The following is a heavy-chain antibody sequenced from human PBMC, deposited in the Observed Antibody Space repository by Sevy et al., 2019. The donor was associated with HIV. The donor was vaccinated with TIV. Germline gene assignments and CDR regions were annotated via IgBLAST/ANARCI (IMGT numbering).Heavy chain of an antibody. V-gene: IGHV3-11*01. Sequence: GGSLRLSCAASGFSFTSHYINWIRQAPGKGLEWISYISTSGGAVNYADSGKGRLTISRDNGKNTVDLQTNTLRDEDTAVEYCAGDSRVHSFGPGSYYSDYFDVWGQGTMVTVSS. D-gene: IGHD3-10*01. CDR2: ISTSGGAV. CDR3: AGDSRVHSFGPGSYYSDYFDV. CDR1: GFSFTSHY. J-gene: IGHJ3*01.